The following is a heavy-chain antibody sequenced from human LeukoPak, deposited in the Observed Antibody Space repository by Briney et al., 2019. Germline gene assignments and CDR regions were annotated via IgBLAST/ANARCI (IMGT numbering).Heavy chain of an antibody. V-gene: IGHV4-39*07. D-gene: IGHD3-9*01. Sequence: SETLSLTCTVSDGSINTSGYYWGWIRQPPGKGLEWIGSVFYSGSTYYNPSLNTRVTISVDTSKNQFSLKLNSVTAADTAVYYCARDRGDILTGYYPFDYWGQGTLVTVSS. CDR3: ARDRGDILTGYYPFDY. CDR2: VFYSGST. J-gene: IGHJ4*02. CDR1: DGSINTSGYY.